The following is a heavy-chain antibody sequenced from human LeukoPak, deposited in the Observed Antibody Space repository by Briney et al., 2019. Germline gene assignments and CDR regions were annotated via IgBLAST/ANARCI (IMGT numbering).Heavy chain of an antibody. V-gene: IGHV4-39*01. CDR2: MYHSGST. J-gene: IGHJ5*02. CDR1: GGSISSSSYY. Sequence: ASETLSLTCTVSGGSISSSSYYWGWIRQPPGKGLEWIGSMYHSGSTYYNPSLKSRVTTSVDTSKNQFSLELSSVTAADTAVYYCARHRYYNILTDNRFDPWGQGTLVTVSS. CDR3: ARHRYYNILTDNRFDP. D-gene: IGHD3-9*01.